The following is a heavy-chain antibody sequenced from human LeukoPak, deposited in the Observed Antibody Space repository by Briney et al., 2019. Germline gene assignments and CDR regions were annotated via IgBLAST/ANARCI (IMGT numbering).Heavy chain of an antibody. CDR1: GFTFSSCA. CDR2: ISYDGSNK. V-gene: IGHV3-30-3*01. J-gene: IGHJ6*02. Sequence: GGSLRLSCAASGFTFSSCAMHWVRQAPGKGLEWVAVISYDGSNKYYADSVKGRFTISRDNSKNTLYLQMNSLRAEDTAVYYCARDTPYNPYYDFWSGYSYGMDVWGQGTTVTVSS. D-gene: IGHD3-3*01. CDR3: ARDTPYNPYYDFWSGYSYGMDV.